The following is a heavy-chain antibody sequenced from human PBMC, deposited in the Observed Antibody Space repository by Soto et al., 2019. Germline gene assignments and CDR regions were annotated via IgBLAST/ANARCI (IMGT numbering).Heavy chain of an antibody. Sequence: PGGSLRLSCAASGFTFSNAWMSWVRQAPGKGLEWVGRIKSKTDGGTTDYAAPVKGRFTISRDDSKNTLYLQMNSLKTEDTAVYYCTTDPSQLNYDILTGYYTVDYWGQGALVTVSS. CDR1: GFTFSNAW. V-gene: IGHV3-15*01. CDR2: IKSKTDGGTT. J-gene: IGHJ4*02. D-gene: IGHD3-9*01. CDR3: TTDPSQLNYDILTGYYTVDY.